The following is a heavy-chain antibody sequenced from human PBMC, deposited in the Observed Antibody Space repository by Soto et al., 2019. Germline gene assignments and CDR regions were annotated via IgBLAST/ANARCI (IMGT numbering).Heavy chain of an antibody. CDR3: ARWVGAVAGTSYYHYGMDV. CDR2: IIPIFGTA. CDR1: GGTFSSYA. D-gene: IGHD6-19*01. V-gene: IGHV1-69*01. J-gene: IGHJ6*02. Sequence: QVQLVQSGAEVKKPGSSVKVSCKASGGTFSSYAISWVRQAPGQGLEWMGGIIPIFGTANYAQKFQGRVTITADESTSTAYMELSSLRSEDTAVYYCARWVGAVAGTSYYHYGMDVWGQGTTVTVSS.